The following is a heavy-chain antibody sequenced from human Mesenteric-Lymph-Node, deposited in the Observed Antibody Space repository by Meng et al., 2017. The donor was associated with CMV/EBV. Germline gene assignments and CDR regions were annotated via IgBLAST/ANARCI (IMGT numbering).Heavy chain of an antibody. CDR3: ARGTVTGTLRTFDY. V-gene: IGHV4-39*07. CDR1: GGSISSSSYY. J-gene: IGHJ4*02. D-gene: IGHD1-20*01. Sequence: GSLRLSCTVPGGSISSSSYYWGWLRQPPGKGLEWIGSIYYSGSTYYNPSLKSRVSMSLDTTKRQFSLKLTSVTAADAAVYYCARGTVTGTLRTFDYWGQGTLVTVSS. CDR2: IYYSGST.